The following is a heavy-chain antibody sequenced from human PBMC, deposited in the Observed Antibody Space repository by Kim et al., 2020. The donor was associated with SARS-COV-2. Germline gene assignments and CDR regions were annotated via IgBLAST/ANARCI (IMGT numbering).Heavy chain of an antibody. CDR1: GFTFSSYS. D-gene: IGHD5-12*01. V-gene: IGHV3-48*04. CDR2: ISSSSSTI. CDR3: ARARGYSGYDYDWYFDL. Sequence: GGSLRLSCAASGFTFSSYSMNWVRQAPGKGLEWVSYISSSSSTIYYADSVKGRFTISRDNAKNSLYLQMNSLRAEDTAVYYCARARGYSGYDYDWYFDLWGRGTLVTVSS. J-gene: IGHJ2*01.